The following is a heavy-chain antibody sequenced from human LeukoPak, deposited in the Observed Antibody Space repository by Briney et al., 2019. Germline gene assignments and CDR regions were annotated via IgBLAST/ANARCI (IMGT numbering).Heavy chain of an antibody. V-gene: IGHV3-48*03. D-gene: IGHD3-16*02. J-gene: IGHJ4*02. CDR3: ARDQYYDYVWGGYPGFDY. Sequence: GGSLRLSCAASGFTFSSYEMNWVRQAPGKGLEWVSYISSSGSTIYYADSVKGRFTISRDNAKNSLYLQMNSLRAEDTAVYYCARDQYYDYVWGGYPGFDYWGQGTLVTVSS. CDR1: GFTFSSYE. CDR2: ISSSGSTI.